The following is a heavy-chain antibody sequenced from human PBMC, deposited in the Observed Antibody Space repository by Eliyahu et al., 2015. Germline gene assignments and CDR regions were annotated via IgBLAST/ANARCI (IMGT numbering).Heavy chain of an antibody. CDR3: ARDEGHVFDY. CDR1: GGSFSGYY. Sequence: QVQLQQWGAGLLKPSETLSLTCAVFGGSFSGYYWSWIRQPPGKGLEWIGEINHSGGTNYNPSLKSRVIISVDTSKKQFSLKLRSVTAADTAVYYCARDEGHVFDYWGQGTLVTVSS. J-gene: IGHJ4*02. V-gene: IGHV4-34*01. CDR2: INHSGGT.